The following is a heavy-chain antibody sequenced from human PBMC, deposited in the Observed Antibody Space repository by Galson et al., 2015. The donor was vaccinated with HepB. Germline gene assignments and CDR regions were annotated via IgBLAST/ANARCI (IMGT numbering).Heavy chain of an antibody. CDR2: ISGSGGDA. CDR1: GLTFSSYA. CDR3: AKDPIDY. Sequence: SLRLSCAASGLTFSSYAMSWVRQTPEKGLEWLSAISGSGGDAYYADSVKGRFTISRDNSKNTVSLQMNSLRVEDTAIYYCAKDPIDYWGQGTLVTVSS. V-gene: IGHV3-23*01. J-gene: IGHJ4*02.